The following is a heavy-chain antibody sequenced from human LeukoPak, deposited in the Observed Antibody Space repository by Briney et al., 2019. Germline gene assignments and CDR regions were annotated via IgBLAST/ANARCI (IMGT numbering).Heavy chain of an antibody. CDR2: IYTSGST. Sequence: PSQTLSLTCTVSGGSISSGSYYWSWIRQPAGKGLEWMGRIYTSGSTNYNPSLKSRVTISVDTSKNQFSLKLSSVTAADTAVYYCARELDTSMVTYYFDYWGQGTLVTVSS. CDR1: GGSISSGSYY. V-gene: IGHV4-61*02. J-gene: IGHJ4*02. CDR3: ARELDTSMVTYYFDY. D-gene: IGHD5-18*01.